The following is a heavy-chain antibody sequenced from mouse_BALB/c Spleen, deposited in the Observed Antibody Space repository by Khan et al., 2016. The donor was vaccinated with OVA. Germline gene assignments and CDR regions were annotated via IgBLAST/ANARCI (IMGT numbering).Heavy chain of an antibody. CDR2: IRYSGVT. J-gene: IGHJ2*01. Sequence: EVQLQESGPGLVKPSQSLSLTCTVTAYSITIGYAWNWIRQFPGNNLEWMGYIRYSGVTRYPPSLKSRISITRDTSKNQFFLQLNSVTTEDTATYYCARGNYYGYYFDYWGQGTTLTVSS. V-gene: IGHV3-2*02. CDR1: AYSITIGYA. D-gene: IGHD1-1*01. CDR3: ARGNYYGYYFDY.